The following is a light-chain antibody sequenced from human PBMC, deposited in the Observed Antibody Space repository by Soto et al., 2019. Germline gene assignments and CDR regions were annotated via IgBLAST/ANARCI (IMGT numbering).Light chain of an antibody. J-gene: IGKJ5*01. V-gene: IGKV1-12*01. CDR1: QGINNW. CDR2: AVS. CDR3: QQRSNWIT. Sequence: DIQMTQSPSSVSASVGARVTITCRASQGINNWLAWYQQKPGKAPELLIYAVSYLQSGVPSRLSGSGSGTDFTLTISSIEPEDFAVYYCQQRSNWITFGQGTRLEIK.